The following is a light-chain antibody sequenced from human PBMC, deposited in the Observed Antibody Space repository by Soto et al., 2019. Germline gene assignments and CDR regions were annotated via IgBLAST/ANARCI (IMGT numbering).Light chain of an antibody. V-gene: IGKV3-11*01. J-gene: IGKJ4*01. CDR3: QQRSSWPLT. CDR1: QSISSH. Sequence: EIVLTQSPATLSLSPGERATLSCGASQSISSHLAWYQQKPGQAPRLLMYDASNRATDIPARFSGSGSGTDFTLTISSLEPEDFAVYYCQQRSSWPLTFGGGTKVEIK. CDR2: DAS.